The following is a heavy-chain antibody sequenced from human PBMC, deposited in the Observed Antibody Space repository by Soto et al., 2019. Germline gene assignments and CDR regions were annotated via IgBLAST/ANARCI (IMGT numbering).Heavy chain of an antibody. CDR2: NYYSGST. CDR3: ARDGSGSYYNYYYYGMDV. CDR1: GGSISSGGYY. Sequence: QVQLQESGPGLVKPSQTLSLTCTVSGGSISSGGYYWSWIRQHPGKGLEWIGYNYYSGSTYYNPSLRSRVTISVDTSKHQFYLKLSSVTAADTAVYYCARDGSGSYYNYYYYGMDVWGQGTTVTVSS. D-gene: IGHD3-10*01. V-gene: IGHV4-31*03. J-gene: IGHJ6*02.